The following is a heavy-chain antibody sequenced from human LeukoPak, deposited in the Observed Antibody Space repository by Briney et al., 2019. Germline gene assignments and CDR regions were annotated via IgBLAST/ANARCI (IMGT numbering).Heavy chain of an antibody. D-gene: IGHD5-24*01. CDR2: IYYSGST. Sequence: SETLSLTCTVSGGSISSGDYYWSWIRQPPGKGLEWIGYIYYSGSTFYNPSLKSRVTISVDTSKNQFSLKLSSVTAADTAVYYCARDHELTFLDYWGQGTLVTVSS. J-gene: IGHJ4*02. CDR3: ARDHELTFLDY. V-gene: IGHV4-30-4*08. CDR1: GGSISSGDYY.